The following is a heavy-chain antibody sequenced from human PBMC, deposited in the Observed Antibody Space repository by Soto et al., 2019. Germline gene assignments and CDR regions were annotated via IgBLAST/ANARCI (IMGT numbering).Heavy chain of an antibody. CDR1: GFTFSSYW. D-gene: IGHD2-15*01. CDR3: ASPRYCSSGSCWSGAFDF. CDR2: IKQDGSEK. Sequence: GGSLRLSCTASGFTFSSYWMTWVRQAPGKGLEWVANIKQDGSEKYYVDSVKGRFTISRDNAKNSLYLQMNSLRAEDTAVYYCASPRYCSSGSCWSGAFDFSVQGTMVTFSS. V-gene: IGHV3-7*01. J-gene: IGHJ3*01.